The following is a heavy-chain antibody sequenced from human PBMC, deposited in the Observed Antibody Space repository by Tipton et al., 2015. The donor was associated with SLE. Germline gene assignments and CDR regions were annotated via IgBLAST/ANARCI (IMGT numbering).Heavy chain of an antibody. CDR2: INPNSGGT. D-gene: IGHD2-8*02. V-gene: IGHV1-2*06. CDR3: ARSGHCTGGVCYTYYYYGMDV. Sequence: QLVQSGAEVKKPGASVKVSCKASGYTFTGYYMHWVRQAPGQGLEWMGRINPNSGGTNYAQKFQGRVTMTRDTSISTAYMELSRLRSDDTAVYYCARSGHCTGGVCYTYYYYGMDVWGQGTTVTVSS. CDR1: GYTFTGYY. J-gene: IGHJ6*02.